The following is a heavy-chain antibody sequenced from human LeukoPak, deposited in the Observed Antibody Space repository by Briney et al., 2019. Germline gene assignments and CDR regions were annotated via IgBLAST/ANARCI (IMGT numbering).Heavy chain of an antibody. V-gene: IGHV3-11*01. CDR2: TYGGSTTT. D-gene: IGHD2-21*02. CDR1: GFSFSDYY. J-gene: IGHJ4*02. CDR3: ARGDLHRYPDS. Sequence: GGSLRLSCAASGFSFSDYYMSWIRQAPGKGLEWVSYTYGGSTTTYYADSVKGRFTISRDNAKGSLFLEINSLRAEDTAVYYCARGDLHRYPDSWGQGTLVTVSA.